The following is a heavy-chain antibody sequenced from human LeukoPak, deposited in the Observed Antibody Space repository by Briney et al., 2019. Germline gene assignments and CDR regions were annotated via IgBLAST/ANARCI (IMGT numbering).Heavy chain of an antibody. CDR3: ARDHAYDSGIPFDY. CDR1: GGSVSSGGYC. V-gene: IGHV4-61*08. CDR2: IYYSGST. Sequence: PSETLSLTCTVSGGSVSSGGYCWSWIRQPPGKGLEWIGYIYYSGSTKYNPSLKSRVTVSLDTSRNQFSLKLSSVTAADTAVYYCARDHAYDSGIPFDYWGQGTLVTVSS. D-gene: IGHD3-22*01. J-gene: IGHJ4*02.